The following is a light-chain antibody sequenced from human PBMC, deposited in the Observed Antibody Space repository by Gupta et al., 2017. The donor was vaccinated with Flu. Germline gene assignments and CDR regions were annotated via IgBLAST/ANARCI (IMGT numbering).Light chain of an antibody. J-gene: IGLJ2*01. CDR3: SSYTRSSTLG. CDR1: SSDVGGYNY. CDR2: EVS. Sequence: HSALTQPASVSGSPGQSITISCTGTSSDVGGYNYVSWYQQHPGKAPKLMIYEVSNRPSGVSNRFSGSKSGNTASLTLSGLQAEDEADYYCSSYTRSSTLGFGGGTKLTVL. V-gene: IGLV2-14*01.